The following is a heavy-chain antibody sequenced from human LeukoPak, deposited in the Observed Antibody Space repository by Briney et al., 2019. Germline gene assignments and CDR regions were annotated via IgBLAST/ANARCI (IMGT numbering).Heavy chain of an antibody. J-gene: IGHJ6*02. D-gene: IGHD3-22*01. V-gene: IGHV1-18*01. CDR3: ARGTYYYDSSGYSMDV. Sequence: GASVKVSCKASGYTFTSYGISWVRQAPGQGLEWMGWISAYNGNTNYAQKLQGRVTVTTDTSTSTAYMELRSLRSDDTAVYYCARGTYYYDSSGYSMDVWGQGTTVTVSS. CDR2: ISAYNGNT. CDR1: GYTFTSYG.